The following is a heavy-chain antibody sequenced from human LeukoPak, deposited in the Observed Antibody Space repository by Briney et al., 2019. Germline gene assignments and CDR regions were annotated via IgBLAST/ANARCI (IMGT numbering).Heavy chain of an antibody. CDR2: IYHSGST. Sequence: SETLSLTCTVSGYSISSGYYWGWIRQPPGKGLEWIGSIYHSGSTYYNPSLKSRVTISVDTSKNQFSLKLSSVTAADTAVYYCARSQGSMVRGVPLDYWGQGTLVTVSS. V-gene: IGHV4-38-2*02. CDR3: ARSQGSMVRGVPLDY. J-gene: IGHJ4*02. D-gene: IGHD3-10*01. CDR1: GYSISSGYY.